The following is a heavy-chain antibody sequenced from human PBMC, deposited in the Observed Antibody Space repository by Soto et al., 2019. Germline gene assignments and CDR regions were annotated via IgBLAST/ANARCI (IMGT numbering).Heavy chain of an antibody. J-gene: IGHJ5*02. Sequence: SETLSLTCTVSGGSISSYYWSWIRQPPGKGLEWIGYIYYSGSTNYNPSLKSRVTISVDTSKNQFSLKLSSVTAADTAVYYCARVTSAYSSSWYVSGWFDTWGQGTLVTVSS. CDR2: IYYSGST. CDR1: GGSISSYY. CDR3: ARVTSAYSSSWYVSGWFDT. V-gene: IGHV4-59*01. D-gene: IGHD6-13*01.